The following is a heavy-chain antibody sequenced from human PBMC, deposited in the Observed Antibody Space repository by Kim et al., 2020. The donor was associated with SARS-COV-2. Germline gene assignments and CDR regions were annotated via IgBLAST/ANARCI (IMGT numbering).Heavy chain of an antibody. CDR1: GYTFTTSS. J-gene: IGHJ4*02. CDR3: ARGDSSSGFDY. Sequence: ASVKVSCKTSGYTFTTSSISWVRQAPGQGLEWMAWISPYNGNTNYAQKVQGRLTITTDTPTSTAYMELRSLRSDDTAVYDCARGDSSSGFDYWGQGTLVTVSS. V-gene: IGHV1-18*01. D-gene: IGHD6-6*01. CDR2: ISPYNGNT.